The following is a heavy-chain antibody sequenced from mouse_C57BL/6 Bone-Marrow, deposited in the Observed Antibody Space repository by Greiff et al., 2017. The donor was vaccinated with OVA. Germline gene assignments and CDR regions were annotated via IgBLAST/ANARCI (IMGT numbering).Heavy chain of an antibody. J-gene: IGHJ4*01. CDR2: ISSGGDYI. CDR3: TRDRDEGDAMDY. CDR1: GFTFSSYA. V-gene: IGHV5-9-1*02. D-gene: IGHD3-1*01. Sequence: EVHLVESGAGLVKPGGSLKLSCAASGFTFSSYAMSWVRQTPEKRLEWVAYISSGGDYIYYADTVKGRFTISRDNARNTLYLQMSSLKSEDTAMYYCTRDRDEGDAMDYWGQGTSVTVSS.